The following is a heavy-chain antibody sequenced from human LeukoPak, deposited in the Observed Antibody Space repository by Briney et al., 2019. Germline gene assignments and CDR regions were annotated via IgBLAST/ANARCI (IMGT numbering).Heavy chain of an antibody. CDR3: GRHAWFGVHIPGGEAMDV. CDR1: GFTFSNAW. D-gene: IGHD3-3*01. V-gene: IGHV3-15*01. J-gene: IGHJ3*01. CDR2: IKSRGDGEVEV. Sequence: KAGGSLRLSCAASGFTFSNAWMSWVRQAPGKGLEWVGRIKSRGDGEVEVDYAVPVRGRFTISRDDSRSTLYLQMTSLKTEDTGVYYCGRHAWFGVHIPGGEAMDVWGQGTMVTVSS.